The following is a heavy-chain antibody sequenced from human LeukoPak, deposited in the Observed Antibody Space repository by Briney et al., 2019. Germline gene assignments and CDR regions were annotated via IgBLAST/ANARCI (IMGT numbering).Heavy chain of an antibody. CDR3: ARENSGSYFVAFDI. CDR2: ISSDGGNT. D-gene: IGHD1-26*01. CDR1: GFTFSSYA. J-gene: IGHJ3*02. Sequence: GGSLRLSCVASGFTFSSYAMHWVRRAPGKGLEYVSSISSDGGNTYYANSVRGRFTISRDNAKNSLYLQMNSLRAEDTAVYYCARENSGSYFVAFDIWGQGTMVTVSS. V-gene: IGHV3-64*01.